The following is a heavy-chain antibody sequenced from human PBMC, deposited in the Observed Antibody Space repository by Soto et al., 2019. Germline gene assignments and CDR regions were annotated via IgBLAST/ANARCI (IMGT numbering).Heavy chain of an antibody. CDR1: GFTFSSSA. CDR2: ISGNGDTT. CDR3: AKIRGYDLGSTTFQH. D-gene: IGHD5-12*01. J-gene: IGHJ1*01. Sequence: EVQLLESGGGLVQPGGSLRLSCAASGFTFSSSAMSWVRQAPGKGLDWVSAISGNGDTTYYADSAKGRFTISRDISKNTLYLQMNSLRAEDTAVYYCAKIRGYDLGSTTFQHWGQGTLVTVSS. V-gene: IGHV3-23*01.